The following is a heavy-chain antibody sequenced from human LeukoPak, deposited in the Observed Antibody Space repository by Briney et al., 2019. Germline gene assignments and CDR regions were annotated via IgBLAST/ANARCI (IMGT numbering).Heavy chain of an antibody. D-gene: IGHD3-10*01. V-gene: IGHV4-59*05. CDR1: GGSISTYY. J-gene: IGHJ4*02. CDR2: IYYSGST. CDR3: TLWFGEGMNY. Sequence: SETLSLTCTVSGGSISTYYWSWIRQPPGKGLEWIGSIYYSGSTYYNPSLKSRVTISVDTSKNQFSLKLSSVTAADTAVYYCTLWFGEGMNYWGQGTLVTVSS.